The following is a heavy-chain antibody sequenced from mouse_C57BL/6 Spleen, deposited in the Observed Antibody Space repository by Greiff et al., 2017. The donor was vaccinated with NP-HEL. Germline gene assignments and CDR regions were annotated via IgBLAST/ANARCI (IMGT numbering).Heavy chain of an antibody. CDR1: GYTFTSYW. CDR3: ARSGTRGYFDV. D-gene: IGHD4-1*01. J-gene: IGHJ1*03. CDR2: IDPSDSYT. Sequence: QVQLQQPGAELVKPGASVKLSCKASGYTFTSYWMQWVKQRPGQGLEWIGEIDPSDSYTNYNQKFKGKATLTVDTSSSTAYMQLSSLTYEDSAVYYCARSGTRGYFDVWGTGTTVTVSS. V-gene: IGHV1-50*01.